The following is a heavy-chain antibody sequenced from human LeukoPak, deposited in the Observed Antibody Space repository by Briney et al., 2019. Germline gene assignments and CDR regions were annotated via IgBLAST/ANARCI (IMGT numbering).Heavy chain of an antibody. CDR2: IYYSGST. CDR3: ARDWGGSSWYDY. V-gene: IGHV4-61*01. CDR1: GGSVSSGSHY. Sequence: SETLSLTCTVSGGSVSSGSHYWSWIRQPPGKGLEWIGYIYYSGSTNYNPSLKSRVTISVDTSKNQFSLKLSSVTAADTAVYYCARDWGGSSWYDYWGQGTLVTVSS. J-gene: IGHJ4*02. D-gene: IGHD6-13*01.